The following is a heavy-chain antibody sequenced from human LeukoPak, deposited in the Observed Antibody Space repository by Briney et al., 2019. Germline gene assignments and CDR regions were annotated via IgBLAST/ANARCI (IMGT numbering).Heavy chain of an antibody. D-gene: IGHD6-19*01. V-gene: IGHV1-69*06. CDR1: GGTFSSYA. CDR3: ARVGAGYSSGWFDY. CDR2: IIPIFGTA. Sequence: ASVKVSCKASGGTFSSYAISWVRQAPGQGLEWMGGIIPIFGTANYAQKFQGRVTITADKSTSTAYMELCSLRSEDTAVYYCARVGAGYSSGWFDYWGQGTLVTVSS. J-gene: IGHJ4*02.